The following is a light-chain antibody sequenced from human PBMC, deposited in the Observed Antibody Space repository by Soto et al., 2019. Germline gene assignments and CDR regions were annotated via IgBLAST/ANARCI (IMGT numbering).Light chain of an antibody. J-gene: IGKJ2*01. CDR2: GAT. Sequence: ENVLTQSPGTLSLSPGERATLSCRASQSVNSNYLVWYQQKPGQAPRLLIYGATSRATGIPDRFSGSGSGTYFTLTISRLEPEDFAVYYCQQYGSSLGYTFGQGTKLEIK. CDR3: QQYGSSLGYT. V-gene: IGKV3-20*01. CDR1: QSVNSNY.